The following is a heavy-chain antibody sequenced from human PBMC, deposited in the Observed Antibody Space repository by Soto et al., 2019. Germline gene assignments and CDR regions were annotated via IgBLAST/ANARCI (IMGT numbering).Heavy chain of an antibody. Sequence: LNLSCKAAVCGNSVYASGWVRLAPGQGLEWMGGIIPIFGTANYAQKFQGRVTITADESTSTAYMELSSLRSEDTAVYYCARSPSLHDAFDIWGQGTMVTV. V-gene: IGHV1-69*01. J-gene: IGHJ3*02. CDR3: ARSPSLHDAFDI. CDR2: IIPIFGTA. CDR1: VCGNSVYA.